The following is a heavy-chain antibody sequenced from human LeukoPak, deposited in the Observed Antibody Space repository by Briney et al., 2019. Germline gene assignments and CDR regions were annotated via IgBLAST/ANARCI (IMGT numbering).Heavy chain of an antibody. CDR1: GYTFTSYD. J-gene: IGHJ5*02. CDR2: MNPNSGNT. D-gene: IGHD6-13*01. V-gene: IGHV1-8*01. Sequence: ASVRVSCKASGYTFTSYDVNWVRQAAGQGLERMGWMNPNSGNTGYAQKFQGRVTMTRNTSISTAYMELSSLRSEDTAVYYCARSPSMVAGTWWFDPWGQGTLVTVSS. CDR3: ARSPSMVAGTWWFDP.